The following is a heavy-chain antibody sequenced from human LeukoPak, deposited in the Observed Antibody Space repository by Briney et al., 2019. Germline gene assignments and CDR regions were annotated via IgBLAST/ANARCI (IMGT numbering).Heavy chain of an antibody. J-gene: IGHJ5*02. Sequence: TSETLSLTCTVSGGSISSSSYYWSWIRQPPGKGLEWIGEINHSGSTNYNPSLKSRVTISVDTSKNQFSLKLSSVTAADTAVYYCARSFERRWFDPWGQGTLVTVSS. CDR2: INHSGST. D-gene: IGHD1-1*01. CDR3: ARSFERRWFDP. V-gene: IGHV4-39*07. CDR1: GGSISSSSYY.